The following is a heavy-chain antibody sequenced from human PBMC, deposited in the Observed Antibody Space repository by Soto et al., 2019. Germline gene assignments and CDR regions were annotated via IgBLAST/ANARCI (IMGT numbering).Heavy chain of an antibody. CDR3: ARRVITDYGMDV. D-gene: IGHD3-22*01. J-gene: IGHJ6*02. CDR2: ISGSGSST. V-gene: IGHV3-23*01. Sequence: GSLRLSYAASGFTVSDYARSWVRQAPGKGLEWVSGISGSGSSTYYADSVKGRFTISRDNSENTLYLQVNSLIAEATAVYYCARRVITDYGMDVWGQGTTVTVSS. CDR1: GFTVSDYA.